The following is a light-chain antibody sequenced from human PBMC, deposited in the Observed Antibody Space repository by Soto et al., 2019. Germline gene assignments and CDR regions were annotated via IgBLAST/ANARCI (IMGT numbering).Light chain of an antibody. V-gene: IGKV1-5*03. CDR1: QSINKW. J-gene: IGKJ1*01. CDR3: QHYSGDRAT. CDR2: EVS. Sequence: DILLTQSPSTLSASVGDRVTICCRASQSINKWLAWYQHKPGKAPNLLIYEVSTLHSGVPSRFSGSGSGTEFTLTISSLRPDDFATYYCQHYSGDRATFGQGTKVDIK.